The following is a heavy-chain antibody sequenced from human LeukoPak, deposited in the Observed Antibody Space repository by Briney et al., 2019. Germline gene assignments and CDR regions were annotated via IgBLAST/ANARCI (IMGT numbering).Heavy chain of an antibody. D-gene: IGHD6-13*01. CDR2: ISGSGGST. V-gene: IGHV3-23*01. CDR3: AKDRIAAAPRGWFDP. Sequence: GGSLRLSCAASGFTFSSYSMNWVRQAPGKGLEWVSAISGSGGSTYYADSVKGRFTISRDNSKNTLYLQMNSLRAEDTAVYYCAKDRIAAAPRGWFDPWGQGTLVTVSS. CDR1: GFTFSSYS. J-gene: IGHJ5*02.